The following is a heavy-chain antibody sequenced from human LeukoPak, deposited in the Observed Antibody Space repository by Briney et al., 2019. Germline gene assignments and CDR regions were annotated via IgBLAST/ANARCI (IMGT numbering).Heavy chain of an antibody. CDR1: GFTFSSYS. CDR2: ISSSSSYI. D-gene: IGHD3-22*01. Sequence: GGSLRLSCAASGFTFSSYSMNWVRQAPGKGLEWVSSISSSSSYIYYADSVKGRFTISRDNAKNSLYLQMNSLRAEDTAVYYCARGLRDYYDSSGPGAFDIWGQGTMVTVSS. CDR3: ARGLRDYYDSSGPGAFDI. V-gene: IGHV3-21*01. J-gene: IGHJ3*02.